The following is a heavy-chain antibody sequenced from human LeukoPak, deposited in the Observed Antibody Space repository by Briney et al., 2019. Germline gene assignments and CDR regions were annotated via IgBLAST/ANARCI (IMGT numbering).Heavy chain of an antibody. V-gene: IGHV3-30-3*01. CDR3: ARVGMGYSGSYWGGYYFDY. J-gene: IGHJ4*02. D-gene: IGHD1-26*01. CDR1: GFTFSSYA. CDR2: MSYDGSNK. Sequence: GGSLRLSCAASGFTFSSYAMHWVRQAPGKGLEWVAVMSYDGSNKYYADSVKGRFTISRDNSKNTLYLQMNSLRAEDTAVYYCARVGMGYSGSYWGGYYFDYWGQGTLVTVSS.